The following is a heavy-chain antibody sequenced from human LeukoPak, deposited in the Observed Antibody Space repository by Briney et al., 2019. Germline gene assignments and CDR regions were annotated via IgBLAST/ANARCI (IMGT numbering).Heavy chain of an antibody. CDR1: GFTFSDYY. Sequence: GGSLRLSCAASGFTFSDYYMSWIRQAPGKGREWISYISSSGSTIYYADSVKGRFTISRDNAKNSLYLQMNSLRAEDTAVYYCARLDLRMARYFDYWGQGTLVTVSS. CDR2: ISSSGSTI. J-gene: IGHJ4*02. D-gene: IGHD5-24*01. CDR3: ARLDLRMARYFDY. V-gene: IGHV3-11*01.